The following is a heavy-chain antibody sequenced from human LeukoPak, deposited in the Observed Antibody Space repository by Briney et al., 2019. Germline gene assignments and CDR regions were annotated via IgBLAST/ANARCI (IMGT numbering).Heavy chain of an antibody. Sequence: GGSLRLSCAVSGFTFSSYWMSWVRQAPGKGLEWVANIKQDGSEKYYVDSVKGRFTISRDNAKNSLYLQMNSLRAEDTAVYYCARVPAYVEQQLVWGLDYWGQGTLVTVSS. CDR3: ARVPAYVEQQLVWGLDY. D-gene: IGHD6-13*01. CDR1: GFTFSSYW. J-gene: IGHJ4*02. V-gene: IGHV3-7*04. CDR2: IKQDGSEK.